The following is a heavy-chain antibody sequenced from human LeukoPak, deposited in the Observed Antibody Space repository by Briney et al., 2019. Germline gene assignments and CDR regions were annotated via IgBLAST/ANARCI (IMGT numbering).Heavy chain of an antibody. CDR1: GFTFSSYV. CDR2: ISYDGSNE. J-gene: IGHJ4*02. D-gene: IGHD3-10*01. Sequence: PGGSLRLSCAASGFTFSSYVMHWVRQAPGKGLEWVAIISYDGSNEYYADSVKGRFTISRDNAKNSLYLQMNSLRAEDTAVYYCARARSRFGELLYYDYWGQGTLVTVSS. CDR3: ARARSRFGELLYYDY. V-gene: IGHV3-30*04.